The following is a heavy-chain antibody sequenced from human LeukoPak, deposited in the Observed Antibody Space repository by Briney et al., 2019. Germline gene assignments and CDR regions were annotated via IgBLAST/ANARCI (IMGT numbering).Heavy chain of an antibody. CDR1: GFTFSSYW. D-gene: IGHD3-22*01. V-gene: IGHV3-74*01. CDR2: INSDGSIT. J-gene: IGHJ4*02. CDR3: ARGPGGYYDSSGFLDD. Sequence: PGGSLRLSCATSGFTFSSYWMHWVRQVPGRGLVWVSRINSDGSITHYADSVKGRFTIARDTAQNTLHLQMNSLRVEDTAMYYCARGPGGYYDSSGFLDDWGQGTLVTVSS.